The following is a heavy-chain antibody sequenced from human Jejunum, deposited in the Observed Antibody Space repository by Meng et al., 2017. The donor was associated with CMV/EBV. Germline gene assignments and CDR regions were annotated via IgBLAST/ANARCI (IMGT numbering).Heavy chain of an antibody. CDR1: RGGYY. CDR3: ARGAVNMVRGVSYYFDY. J-gene: IGHJ4*02. Sequence: RGGYYWNWIRQSPGKGLEWIAHVFSSGSSDYNPSLKSRVTISVDTSKNQFFLQLDSVTAADTAVYFCARGAVNMVRGVSYYFDYWGQGALVTVSS. CDR2: VFSSGSS. D-gene: IGHD3-10*01. V-gene: IGHV4-61*08.